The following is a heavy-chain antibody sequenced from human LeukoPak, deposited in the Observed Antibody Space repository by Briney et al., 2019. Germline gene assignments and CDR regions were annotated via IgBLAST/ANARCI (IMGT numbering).Heavy chain of an antibody. CDR2: INPSGGST. CDR3: ARTIVDGGTNY. V-gene: IGHV1-46*01. J-gene: IGHJ4*02. CDR1: GYTFTSYY. D-gene: IGHD2-15*01. Sequence: GASVKVSCKASGYTFTSYYIHWVRQAPGQGLEWMGKINPSGGSTSYAQKFQGRVTMTRDTSTNTVYMELSSLRSDDTAVYYCARTIVDGGTNYWGQGTLVTVSS.